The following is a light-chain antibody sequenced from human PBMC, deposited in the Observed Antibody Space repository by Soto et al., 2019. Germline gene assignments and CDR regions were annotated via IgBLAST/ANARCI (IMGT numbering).Light chain of an antibody. J-gene: IGKJ5*01. CDR3: QAYDNLPT. CDR1: QDISNY. V-gene: IGKV1-33*01. CDR2: DAS. Sequence: DIQMTQSPSSLSASVGDRVTITCQASQDISNYLNWYQQKPGKAPKLLIYDASNLETGVPSRFSGSGSVTDFTFTISSLQAEDIATYYCQAYDNLPTFGQGTRLEIK.